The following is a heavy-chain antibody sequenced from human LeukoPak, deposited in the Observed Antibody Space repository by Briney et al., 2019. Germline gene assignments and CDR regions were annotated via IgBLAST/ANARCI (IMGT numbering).Heavy chain of an antibody. D-gene: IGHD3-16*02. CDR2: IYSGGST. V-gene: IGHV3-66*02. J-gene: IGHJ4*02. CDR3: ARDSIMITFGGVIS. CDR1: GFTVSSNY. Sequence: GGSLRLSCAASGFTVSSNYMSWVRQAPGKGLEWVSVIYSGGSTYYADSVKGRFTISRDNSKNTLYLQMNSLRAVDTAVYYCARDSIMITFGGVISWGQGTLVTVSS.